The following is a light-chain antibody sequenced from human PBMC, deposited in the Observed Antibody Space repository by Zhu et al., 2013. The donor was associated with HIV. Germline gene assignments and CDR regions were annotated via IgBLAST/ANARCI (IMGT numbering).Light chain of an antibody. V-gene: IGLV1-40*01. CDR3: QSYDSSLSGHV. J-gene: IGLJ1*01. CDR2: GNN. CDR1: NSNIGTNT. Sequence: QSVLTQAPSASGTPGQRVTISCSGNNSNIGTNTVDWYQHLPGTAPKLLIYGNNNRPSGVPKRFSVSKSGTLASLAITGLQAEDEADYYCQSYDSSLSGHVFGAGTKVSVV.